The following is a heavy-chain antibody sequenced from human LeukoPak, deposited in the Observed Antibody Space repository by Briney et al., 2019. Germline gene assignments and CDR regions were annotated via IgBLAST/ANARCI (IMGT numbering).Heavy chain of an antibody. CDR3: ARLHPLFWSGYHNYYYGMDV. CDR2: ISAYNGNT. D-gene: IGHD3-3*01. Sequence: ASVKVSCKASGYTFTSYGISWVRQAPGQGVERMGWISAYNGNTNYAQKLHGRGTMTTDTSTSTAYMELRSLRSDDTAVYYCARLHPLFWSGYHNYYYGMDVWGQGTTVTVSS. J-gene: IGHJ6*02. V-gene: IGHV1-18*01. CDR1: GYTFTSYG.